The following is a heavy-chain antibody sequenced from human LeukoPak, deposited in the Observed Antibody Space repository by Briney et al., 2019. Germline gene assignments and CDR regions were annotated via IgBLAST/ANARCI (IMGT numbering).Heavy chain of an antibody. J-gene: IGHJ4*02. Sequence: PSETLSLTCTVSGGSISSNNYYWGWIRQPPGKGLEWIGEINHSGSTNYNPSLKSRVTISVDTSKNQFSLKLSSVTAADTAVYYCARRRGLLWFGTQFDYWGQGTLVTVSS. CDR1: GGSISSNNYY. D-gene: IGHD3-10*01. CDR2: INHSGST. V-gene: IGHV4-39*07. CDR3: ARRRGLLWFGTQFDY.